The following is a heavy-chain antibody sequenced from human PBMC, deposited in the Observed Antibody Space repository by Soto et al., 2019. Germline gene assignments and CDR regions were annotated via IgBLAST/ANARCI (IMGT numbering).Heavy chain of an antibody. CDR3: ARTAAAGNYYYGVAV. D-gene: IGHD6-13*01. V-gene: IGHV5-51*01. J-gene: IGHJ6*02. CDR1: GYSFTSYW. CDR2: IYPGDSDT. Sequence: GESLKISCKGSGYSFTSYWIGWVRQMPGKGLEWMGIIYPGDSDTRYSPSFQGQVTISADKSISTAYLQWSSLKASDTAMYYCARTAAAGNYYYGVAVWGQGTTVTVSS.